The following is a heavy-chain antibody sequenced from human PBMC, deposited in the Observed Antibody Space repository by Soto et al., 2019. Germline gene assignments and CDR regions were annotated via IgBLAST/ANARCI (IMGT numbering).Heavy chain of an antibody. V-gene: IGHV1-18*01. CDR2: ISAYNGNT. Sequence: ASVNVSCKSSGYTFTSCCISWGRQAPGQGLEWMGWISAYNGNTNYAQKLQGRVTMTTDTSTSTAYMELRSLRSDDTAVYYCARDADGGFLEWLLPSDYWGQGTLVTVSS. CDR1: GYTFTSCC. D-gene: IGHD3-3*01. J-gene: IGHJ4*02. CDR3: ARDADGGFLEWLLPSDY.